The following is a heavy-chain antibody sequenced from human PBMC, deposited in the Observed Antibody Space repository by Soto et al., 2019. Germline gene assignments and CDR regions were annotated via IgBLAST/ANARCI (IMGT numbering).Heavy chain of an antibody. CDR3: ARKDKSGYFNWFDP. Sequence: GESLNISCRTSGYTFTPYWIARVRQLPGKGLQWMGIIFPSHSDTRYTPSFQGQVTISADRSTSTVFRQWASLKASDTAVYFCARKDKSGYFNWFDPRGQGSLDTVTS. CDR1: GYTFTPYW. V-gene: IGHV5-51*01. D-gene: IGHD3-22*01. CDR2: IFPSHSDT. J-gene: IGHJ5*02.